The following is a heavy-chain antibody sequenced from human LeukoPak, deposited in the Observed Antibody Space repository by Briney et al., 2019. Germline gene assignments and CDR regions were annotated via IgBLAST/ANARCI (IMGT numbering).Heavy chain of an antibody. CDR1: GFTFSSYW. CDR2: INSDGSSA. Sequence: GGSLRLSCAASGFTFSSYWMHWVRQAPGKGLVWVSRINSDGSSASYVDSVKGRFTISRDNAKNTLYLQMNSLRAEDTAVYYCARDLYYYDSSGYFSHGLGMDVWGQGTTVTVSS. CDR3: ARDLYYYDSSGYFSHGLGMDV. J-gene: IGHJ6*02. V-gene: IGHV3-74*01. D-gene: IGHD3-22*01.